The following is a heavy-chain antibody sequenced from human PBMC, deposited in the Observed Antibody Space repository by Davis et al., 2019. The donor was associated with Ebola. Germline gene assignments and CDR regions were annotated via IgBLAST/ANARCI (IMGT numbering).Heavy chain of an antibody. V-gene: IGHV1-69*06. CDR3: AREGGYSSGWPYFDN. CDR2: IIPILGPG. D-gene: IGHD6-19*01. CDR1: GGTFSSYA. Sequence: AASVKVSCRASGGTFSSYAISWVRQAPGQGLEWMGGIIPILGPGNYGQKFQGRVTITADKSTSTAYMELSSLRYEDTAVYYCAREGGYSSGWPYFDNWGQGTRVTVSS. J-gene: IGHJ4*02.